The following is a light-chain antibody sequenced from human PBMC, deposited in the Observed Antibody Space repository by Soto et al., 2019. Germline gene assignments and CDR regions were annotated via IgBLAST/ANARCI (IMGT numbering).Light chain of an antibody. Sequence: EIVMTQSPVTLSVSPGERATLSCRASQSVSCTLAWYQHKPGQAPRRLIYHASTRATGVPARFSGSVSGTEFTLTISSLQSEDFAVYYCQQYSNWRTFGQGTNVAIK. CDR1: QSVSCT. CDR3: QQYSNWRT. J-gene: IGKJ1*01. CDR2: HAS. V-gene: IGKV3-15*01.